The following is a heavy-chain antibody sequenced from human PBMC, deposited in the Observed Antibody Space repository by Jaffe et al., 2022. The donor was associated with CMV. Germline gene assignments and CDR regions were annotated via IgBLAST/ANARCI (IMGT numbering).Heavy chain of an antibody. CDR3: ARASRGRYQLLWGYFDY. D-gene: IGHD2-2*01. CDR2: ISSSGSTI. J-gene: IGHJ4*02. V-gene: IGHV3-48*03. Sequence: EVQLVESGGGLVQPGGSLRLSCAASGFTFSSYEMNWVRQAPGKGLEWVSYISSSGSTIYYADSVKGRFTISRDNAKNSLYLQMNSLRAEDTAVYYCARASRGRYQLLWGYFDYWGQGTLVTVSS. CDR1: GFTFSSYE.